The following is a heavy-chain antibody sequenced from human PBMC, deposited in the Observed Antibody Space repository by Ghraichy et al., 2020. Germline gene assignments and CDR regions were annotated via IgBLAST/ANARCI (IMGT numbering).Heavy chain of an antibody. CDR3: AKADSNYDDYRQGDY. CDR1: GFTFSSYA. V-gene: IGHV3-23*01. Sequence: GGSLRLSCAASGFTFSSYAMAWVRQAPGKGLEWVSAISSSGGNTYYADPVKGRFTISRDNSKNTLYLQLNSLRAEDTVVYHCAKADSNYDDYRQGDYWGQGTLVTVSS. J-gene: IGHJ4*02. CDR2: ISSSGGNT. D-gene: IGHD4-17*01.